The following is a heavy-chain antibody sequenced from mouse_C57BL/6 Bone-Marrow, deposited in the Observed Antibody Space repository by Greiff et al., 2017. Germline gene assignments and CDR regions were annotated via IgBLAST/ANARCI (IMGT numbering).Heavy chain of an antibody. D-gene: IGHD1-1*01. CDR2: IDPETGGT. V-gene: IGHV1-15*01. CDR1: GYTFTDYE. CDR3: TGDGLDY. J-gene: IGHJ2*01. Sequence: QVQLQQSGAELVRPGASVTLSCKASGYTFTDYEMHWVKQTPVHGLEWIGAIDPETGGTAYTQKFKGKAILTADKSSSTAYMELRSLTSEDSAVYYCTGDGLDYWGQGTTRTVSS.